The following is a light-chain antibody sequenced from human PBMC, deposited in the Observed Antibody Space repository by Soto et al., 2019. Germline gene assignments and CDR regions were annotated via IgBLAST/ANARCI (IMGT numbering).Light chain of an antibody. Sequence: DIQMTQSPSTLSASVGDRVTITCRASQSISSWLAWYQQKPGKAPKLLIYKASILESGVPSRFSGSGSGTEFTLTISSLQPDDFAHYYCHQAFTFGPGTKVDIK. J-gene: IGKJ3*01. CDR2: KAS. V-gene: IGKV1-5*03. CDR3: HQAFT. CDR1: QSISSW.